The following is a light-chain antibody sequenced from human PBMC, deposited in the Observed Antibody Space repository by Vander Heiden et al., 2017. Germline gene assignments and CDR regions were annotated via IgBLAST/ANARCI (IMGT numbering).Light chain of an antibody. J-gene: IGLJ3*02. CDR3: SSYISSGALV. CDR1: GSDIYDYNY. Sequence: QSALTQPASMSGSPGQSIILPCTGTGSDIYDYNYVSWYQQHPGKAPKLMIYDVTNRPAGVSNRFSGSKSDNTASLTISGLQAEDEADYYCSSYISSGALVFGGGTKLTVL. CDR2: DVT. V-gene: IGLV2-14*03.